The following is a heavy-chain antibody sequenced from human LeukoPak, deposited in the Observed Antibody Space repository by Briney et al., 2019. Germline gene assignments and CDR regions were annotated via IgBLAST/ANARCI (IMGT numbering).Heavy chain of an antibody. J-gene: IGHJ4*02. CDR1: GGSFSGYY. V-gene: IGHV4-34*01. CDR2: INHSGST. CDR3: ESGRITMVRGVIIRTSAFDY. Sequence: SETLSLTCAVYGGSFSGYYWSWIRQPPGKGLEWIGEINHSGSTNYNPSLKSRVTISVDTSKNQFSLKLSSVTAADTAVYYCESGRITMVRGVIIRTSAFDYWGQGTLVTVSS. D-gene: IGHD3-10*01.